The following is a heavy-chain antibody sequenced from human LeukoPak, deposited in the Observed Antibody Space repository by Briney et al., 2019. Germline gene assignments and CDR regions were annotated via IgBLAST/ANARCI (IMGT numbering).Heavy chain of an antibody. V-gene: IGHV4-39*01. CDR1: GGSMSSSSYY. CDR3: ARQVVEASSLVGVGSKFDY. D-gene: IGHD2-2*01. CDR2: IYYSGST. J-gene: IGHJ4*02. Sequence: SETLSLTCTVSGGSMSSSSYYWGWIRQPPGKGLEWIGSIYYSGSTYYNPSLKSRVTVSVDTSKNQFSLKLSSVTAADTAAYYCARQVVEASSLVGVGSKFDYWGQGTLVTVSS.